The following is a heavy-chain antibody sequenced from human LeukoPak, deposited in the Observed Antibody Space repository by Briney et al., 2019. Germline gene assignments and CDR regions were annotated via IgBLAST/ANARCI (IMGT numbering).Heavy chain of an antibody. V-gene: IGHV3-30*04. J-gene: IGHJ4*02. D-gene: IGHD4-23*01. CDR2: ISYDGSNK. CDR3: ARDHGSGYSRTDY. Sequence: GGSLRLSCAASGFTFSSYAMHWVRQAPGKGLEWVAVISYDGSNKYYADSVKGRFTISRDNSKNTLYLQMNSLRAEDTAVYYCARDHGSGYSRTDYWGQGTLVTVSS. CDR1: GFTFSSYA.